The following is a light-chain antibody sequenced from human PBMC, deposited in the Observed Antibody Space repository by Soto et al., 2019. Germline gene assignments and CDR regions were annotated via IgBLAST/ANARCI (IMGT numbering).Light chain of an antibody. CDR1: SSDIGAYDY. Sequence: QSALTQPASLSGSPGQSITISCTGTSSDIGAYDYVSWFQQHPGEAPKLMIYEVSKRPSGVPDRFSGSKSGNTASLTVSGLQAEDEADYYCNSYAGTNDFVVFGGGTKLTVL. J-gene: IGLJ2*01. V-gene: IGLV2-8*01. CDR2: EVS. CDR3: NSYAGTNDFVV.